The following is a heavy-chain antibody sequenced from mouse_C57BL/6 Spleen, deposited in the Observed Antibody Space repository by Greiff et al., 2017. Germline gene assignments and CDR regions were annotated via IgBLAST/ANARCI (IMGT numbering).Heavy chain of an antibody. CDR3: ARVNDGYPAWFAY. CDR1: VYTFTSYW. CDR2: IDPSDSYT. D-gene: IGHD2-3*01. J-gene: IGHJ3*01. Sequence: QVQLQQPGAELVRPGTSVKLSCKASVYTFTSYWMHWVKQRPGQGLEWIGVIDPSDSYTNYNQKFKGKATLTVDTSSSTAYMQLSSLTSEDSAVYYCARVNDGYPAWFAYWGQGTLVTVSA. V-gene: IGHV1-59*01.